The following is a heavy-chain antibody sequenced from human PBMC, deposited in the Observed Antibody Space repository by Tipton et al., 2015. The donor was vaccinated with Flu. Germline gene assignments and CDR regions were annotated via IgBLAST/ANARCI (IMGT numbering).Heavy chain of an antibody. J-gene: IGHJ3*01. CDR3: ARRTAGYGDAFDL. D-gene: IGHD5-18*01. V-gene: IGHV1-69*06. Sequence: QSGAEVKKPGSSVKVSCQASGGTFSSYAISWVRQAPGHGLEWMGGIVPLFGTTTYAQRFPGRVTITADKFTSTAYMELSSLRSEDTAVYYCARRTAGYGDAFDLWGRGTMVTVSS. CDR1: GGTFSSYA. CDR2: IVPLFGTT.